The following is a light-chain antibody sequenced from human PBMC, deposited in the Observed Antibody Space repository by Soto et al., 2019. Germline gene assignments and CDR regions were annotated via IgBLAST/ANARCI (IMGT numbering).Light chain of an antibody. V-gene: IGLV2-23*01. CDR2: EGT. Sequence: QSALTQPASVSGSPGQSITVSCTGTSSDVGAYNLVSWYQQHPGKAPRLIIYEGTKRPSGISDRFSGSKSDNTASLTISGLRAEDEAHYHCCSYAGSRNFVFGGGTKVTVL. CDR1: SSDVGAYNL. J-gene: IGLJ3*02. CDR3: CSYAGSRNFV.